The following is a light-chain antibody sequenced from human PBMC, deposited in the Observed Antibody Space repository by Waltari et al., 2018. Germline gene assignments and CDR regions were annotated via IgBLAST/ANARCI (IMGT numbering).Light chain of an antibody. CDR2: XAS. CDR3: QHYVRLPVT. J-gene: IGKJ1*01. V-gene: IGKV3-20*01. Sequence: SXMAIQKSSSFLXXXQQKPGQGPXLLIYXASTRATGIPDRFSGSGSVTDFSLTISRLEPEDFAVYYXQHYVRLPVTFGQGTKVEXK. CDR1: QKSSSF.